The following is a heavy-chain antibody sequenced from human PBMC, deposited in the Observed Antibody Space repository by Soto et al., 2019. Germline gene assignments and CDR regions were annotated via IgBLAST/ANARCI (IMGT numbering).Heavy chain of an antibody. V-gene: IGHV3-23*01. CDR2: ISGSGGST. Sequence: EVQLLESGGGLVQPGGSLRLSCAASGFTFSSYAMSWVRQAPGKGLEWVSAISGSGGSTYYAPSGKGRFTISRDNSKNTLYLQMNSLRAEDTAVYYCAKRGNIVVVVAATHWYFDLWGRGTLVTVSS. CDR3: AKRGNIVVVVAATHWYFDL. J-gene: IGHJ2*01. D-gene: IGHD2-15*01. CDR1: GFTFSSYA.